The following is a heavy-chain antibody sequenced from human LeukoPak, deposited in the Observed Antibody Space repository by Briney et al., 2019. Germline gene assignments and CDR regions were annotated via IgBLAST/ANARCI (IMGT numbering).Heavy chain of an antibody. CDR2: INAGNGNT. D-gene: IGHD1-26*01. Sequence: ASVKVSCKASGYSFTGHYMHWVRQAPGQRLEWMGWINAGNGNTKYSQEFQGRVTITRDTSASTAYMELSSLRSEDMAVYYCARSGRGTHYYFDLWGQGTLVTVSS. V-gene: IGHV1-3*03. CDR3: ARSGRGTHYYFDL. J-gene: IGHJ4*02. CDR1: GYSFTGHY.